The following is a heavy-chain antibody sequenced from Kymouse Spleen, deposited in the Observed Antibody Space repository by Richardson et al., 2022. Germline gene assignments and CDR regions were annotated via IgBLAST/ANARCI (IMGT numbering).Heavy chain of an antibody. Sequence: QVQLQESGPGLVKPSETLSLTCTVSGGSISSYYWSWIRQPPGKGLEWIGYIYYSGSTNYNPSLKSRVTISVDTSKNQFSLKLSSVTAADTAVYYCARGDSSSSWFDPWGQGTLVTVSS. CDR1: GGSISSYY. V-gene: IGHV4-59*01. D-gene: IGHD6-6*01. CDR3: ARGDSSSSWFDP. J-gene: IGHJ5*02. CDR2: IYYSGST.